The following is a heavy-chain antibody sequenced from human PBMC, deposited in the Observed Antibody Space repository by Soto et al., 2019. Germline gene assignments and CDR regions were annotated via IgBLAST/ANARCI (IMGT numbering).Heavy chain of an antibody. CDR1: GFSLNTRGVG. J-gene: IGHJ4*02. CDR3: AHNNYYGSGSVY. CDR2: IYWDNDK. Sequence: QITLKESGPTLVKPTQTLTLTCAFSGFSLNTRGVGVGWIRQPPGKALEWLALIYWDNDKRYSPSLKSRLTITKDPPKHPVVLMMTDLDPVDTATYYCAHNNYYGSGSVYWGQGTLVTVSS. V-gene: IGHV2-5*02. D-gene: IGHD3-10*01.